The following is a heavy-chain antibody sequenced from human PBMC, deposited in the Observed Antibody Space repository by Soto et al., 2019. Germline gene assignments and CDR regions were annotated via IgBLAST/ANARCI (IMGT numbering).Heavy chain of an antibody. J-gene: IGHJ4*02. CDR2: IIPIFGTA. Sequence: QVQLVQSGAEVKKPGSSVKVSCKASGGTFSSYAISWVRQAPGQGLEWMGGIIPIFGTANYAQKFQGRVTLXXDXSXXTAYMELSSLRSEDTAVYYCTYSPHYSSSWYRFDYWGQGSLVTVSS. D-gene: IGHD6-13*01. CDR3: TYSPHYSSSWYRFDY. CDR1: GGTFSSYA. V-gene: IGHV1-69*12.